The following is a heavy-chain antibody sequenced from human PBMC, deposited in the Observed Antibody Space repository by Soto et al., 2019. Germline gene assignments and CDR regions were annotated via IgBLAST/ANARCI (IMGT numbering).Heavy chain of an antibody. CDR2: INQDGSEK. Sequence: GGSLRLSCAASGFTFTTYWMDWVRQTPGKGLEWVANINQDGSEKNYVDSVKGRFTIYRDNAKNSLYLQMSSLTAEDSALYYCSRSLDSWGQGTLVTVSS. J-gene: IGHJ4*02. CDR1: GFTFTTYW. CDR3: SRSLDS. V-gene: IGHV3-7*01.